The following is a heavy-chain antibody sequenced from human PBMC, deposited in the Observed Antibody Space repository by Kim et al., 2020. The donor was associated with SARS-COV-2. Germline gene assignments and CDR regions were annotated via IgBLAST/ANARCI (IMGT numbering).Heavy chain of an antibody. V-gene: IGHV3-9*01. CDR2: KSAVI. CDR3: AILDAVDI. Sequence: KSAVIEYADSVKGRFTISRDNAKNSVYLQMSSLAAEDTAFYYCAILDAVDIWGQGTEVTVSS. J-gene: IGHJ3*02.